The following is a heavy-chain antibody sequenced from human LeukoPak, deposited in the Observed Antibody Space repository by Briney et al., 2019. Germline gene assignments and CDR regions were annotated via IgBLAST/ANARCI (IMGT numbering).Heavy chain of an antibody. CDR1: GFNFSTYT. Sequence: PGGSLRLSCAASGFNFSTYTMNWVRQVPGKGLEWLSYITSSSNSIYYADSVKGRFTISRDNAKNSLYLQMDSLRAEDTAVYYCARASSGYGFYSNYWGQGTLVTVSS. D-gene: IGHD3-22*01. CDR3: ARASSGYGFYSNY. J-gene: IGHJ4*02. CDR2: ITSSSNSI. V-gene: IGHV3-48*01.